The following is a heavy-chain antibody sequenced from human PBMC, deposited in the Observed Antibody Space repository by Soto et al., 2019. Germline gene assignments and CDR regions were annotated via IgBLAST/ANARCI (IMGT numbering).Heavy chain of an antibody. CDR2: IRSKAYGGTT. CDR3: TRDYYGSGSYPNYYYGMDV. CDR1: GFTFGDYA. D-gene: IGHD3-10*01. V-gene: IGHV3-49*03. Sequence: QSGGSLRLSCTASGFTFGDYAMSWFRQAPGKGLEWVGFIRSKAYGGTTEYAASVKGRFTISRDDSKSIAYLQMNSLKTEDTAVYYCTRDYYGSGSYPNYYYGMDVWGQGTTVTVSS. J-gene: IGHJ6*02.